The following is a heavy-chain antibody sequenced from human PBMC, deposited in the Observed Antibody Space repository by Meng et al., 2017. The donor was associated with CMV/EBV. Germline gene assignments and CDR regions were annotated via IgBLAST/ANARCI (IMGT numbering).Heavy chain of an antibody. Sequence: GESLKISCAASGFTFSDHYMDWVRQAPGKGLEWVGRTSNKANSYTTAYAASVKGSITIANDDAKHSLYLQMNSLKTEDTDVYYCARLHDYGDPRGDYWGQGTLVTVSS. J-gene: IGHJ4*02. V-gene: IGHV3-72*01. CDR1: GFTFSDHY. CDR2: TSNKANSYTT. D-gene: IGHD4-17*01. CDR3: ARLHDYGDPRGDY.